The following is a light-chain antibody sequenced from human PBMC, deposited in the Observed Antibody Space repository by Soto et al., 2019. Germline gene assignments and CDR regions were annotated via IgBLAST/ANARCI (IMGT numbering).Light chain of an antibody. J-gene: IGKJ5*01. V-gene: IGKV3-20*01. CDR2: GAS. CDR3: QQYGSSPVT. Sequence: EIVLTQSPGTLSSSPGDRDILSCRASQSLLNNYLAWYQQKPGQAPRLLFIGASIRSNGVPDRFSGTGYGTDFTLTITRVEPEDFAVYWCQQYGSSPVTFGQGTRLEIK. CDR1: QSLLNNY.